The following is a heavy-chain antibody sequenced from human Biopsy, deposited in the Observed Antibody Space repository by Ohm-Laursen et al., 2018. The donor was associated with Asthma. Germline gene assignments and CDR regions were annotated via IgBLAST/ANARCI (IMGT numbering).Heavy chain of an antibody. CDR3: ASDFPKDYVRYNFQF. CDR1: GYSLTDLS. V-gene: IGHV1-24*01. J-gene: IGHJ4*02. Sequence: ASVKVSCKISGYSLTDLSMHWVRQAPGQGLEWMGGHDHEEGGTVNARRFQGRVTMTEDTSTDTAYMELSSLSSDDTAVYYCASDFPKDYVRYNFQFWGQGSLVTVSS. CDR2: HDHEEGGT. D-gene: IGHD4-17*01.